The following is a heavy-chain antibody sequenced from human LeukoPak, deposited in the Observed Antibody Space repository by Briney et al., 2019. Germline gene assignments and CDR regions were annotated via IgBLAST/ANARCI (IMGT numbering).Heavy chain of an antibody. CDR1: GGTFSSYA. CDR2: IIHILGIA. D-gene: IGHD3-10*01. Sequence: AVKVSCKASGGTFSSYAISWVRQAPGQGLEWMGRIIHILGIANYAQKFQGRVTITADKSTSTAYMELSSLRSEDTAGYYCARDRPGTMAFDYWGQGTLVTVSS. V-gene: IGHV1-69*04. CDR3: ARDRPGTMAFDY. J-gene: IGHJ4*02.